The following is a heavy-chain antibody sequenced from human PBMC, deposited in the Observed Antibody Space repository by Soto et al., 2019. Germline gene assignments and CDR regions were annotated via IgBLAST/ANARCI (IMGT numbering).Heavy chain of an antibody. J-gene: IGHJ6*02. CDR2: ISSTSSTI. D-gene: IGHD3-10*01. CDR1: GCTFSIYS. CDR3: ATYYGSGSYFPDHYYYGMDV. V-gene: IGHV3-48*01. Sequence: PGGSLRLSCAASGCTFSIYSMNWVRQAPGKGLEWISYISSTSSTIYYADSVKGRFTISRDNAKNSLYLQMNSLRAEDTAVYYCATYYGSGSYFPDHYYYGMDVWGQGTTVTVSS.